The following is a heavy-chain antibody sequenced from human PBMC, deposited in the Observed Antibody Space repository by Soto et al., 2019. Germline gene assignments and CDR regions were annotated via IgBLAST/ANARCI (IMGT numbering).Heavy chain of an antibody. CDR1: GYSFTSYW. CDR2: IYPGDSDT. CDR3: AGRVYRDYYYYGMDV. V-gene: IGHV5-51*01. J-gene: IGHJ6*02. Sequence: GESLKISCKGSGYSFTSYWIGWVRQMPGKGLEWMGIIYPGDSDTRYSPSFQGQVTISADKSISTAYLQWSSLKASDTAMYSCAGRVYRDYYYYGMDVWGQGTTVTVSS. D-gene: IGHD2-15*01.